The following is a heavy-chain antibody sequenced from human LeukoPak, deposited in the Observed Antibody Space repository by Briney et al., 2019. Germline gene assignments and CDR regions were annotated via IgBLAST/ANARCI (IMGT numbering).Heavy chain of an antibody. V-gene: IGHV3-23*01. CDR1: GFTFSSYA. D-gene: IGHD1-26*01. Sequence: PGGSLRLSCAASGFTFSSYAMSWVRQAPGKGLEWVSAISGSGGSTYYADSVKGRFTISRDNAKNSLYLQMNSLRAEDMAVYYCARDWENGMDVWGQGTTVTVSS. J-gene: IGHJ6*02. CDR2: ISGSGGST. CDR3: ARDWENGMDV.